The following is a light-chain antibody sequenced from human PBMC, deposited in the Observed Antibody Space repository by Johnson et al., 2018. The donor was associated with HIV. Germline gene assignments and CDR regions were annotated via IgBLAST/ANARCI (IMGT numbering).Light chain of an antibody. Sequence: QSVLTQPPSVSAAPGEKVNISCSGSSSNIENDYVSWYQQLPGTAPKLLIYDNNKRPSGIPDRFSGSKSGTSATLGITVLQTGDEGDYFCGAWDSTLNAYVFGTGTKVTVL. CDR3: GAWDSTLNAYV. CDR2: DNN. J-gene: IGLJ1*01. CDR1: SSNIENDY. V-gene: IGLV1-51*01.